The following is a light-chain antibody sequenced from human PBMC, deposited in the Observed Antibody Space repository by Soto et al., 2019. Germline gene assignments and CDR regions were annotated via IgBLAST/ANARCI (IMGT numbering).Light chain of an antibody. CDR3: GTWDSSLSDLV. V-gene: IGLV1-51*01. Sequence: QPVLTQPPSVSAAPGQKVTISCSGSSSNIGNNYVSWYQQLPGTAPKLLIYDNNKRPSGIPDRFSGSKSGTSATLGITGLQTGDEADYYCGTWDSSLSDLVFGGGTKLTVL. CDR2: DNN. CDR1: SSNIGNNY. J-gene: IGLJ2*01.